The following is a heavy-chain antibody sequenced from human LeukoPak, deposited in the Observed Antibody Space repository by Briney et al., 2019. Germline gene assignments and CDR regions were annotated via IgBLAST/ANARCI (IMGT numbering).Heavy chain of an antibody. J-gene: IGHJ4*02. CDR2: IKQDVSEK. CDR1: GFTFSSYW. D-gene: IGHD3-22*01. V-gene: IGHV3-7*01. CDR3: ARVGAAYYYDSSGYRSVYFDY. Sequence: GGSLRLSCAASGFTFSSYWMSWVRQAPGKGLEWVANIKQDVSEKYYVDSVKGRFTISRDNAKNSLYLQMNSLRAEDTAVYYCARVGAAYYYDSSGYRSVYFDYWGQGTLVTVSS.